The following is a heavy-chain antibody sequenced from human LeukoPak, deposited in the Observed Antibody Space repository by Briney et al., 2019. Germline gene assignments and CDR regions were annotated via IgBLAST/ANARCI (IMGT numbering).Heavy chain of an antibody. CDR2: ISAYNGNT. J-gene: IGHJ4*02. Sequence: ASVKVSCKASGYTFTSYGISWARQAPGQGLEWMGWISAYNGNTNYAQKLQGRVTMTTDTSTSTAYMELRSLRSDDTAVYYCARDHPYSSSSYYFDYWGQGTLVTVSS. V-gene: IGHV1-18*01. D-gene: IGHD6-6*01. CDR1: GYTFTSYG. CDR3: ARDHPYSSSSYYFDY.